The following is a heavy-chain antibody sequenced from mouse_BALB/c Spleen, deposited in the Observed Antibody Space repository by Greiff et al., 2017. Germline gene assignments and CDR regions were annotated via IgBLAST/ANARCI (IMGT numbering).Heavy chain of an antibody. CDR3: ARGEAFYYAYFAY. Sequence: QVQLQQSGAELAKPGASVKMSCKASGYTFTSYWMHWVKQRPGQGLEWIGYINPSTGYTEYNQKFKDKATLTADKSSSTAYMQLSSLTSEDSAVYYCARGEAFYYAYFAYWGQGTLVTVSA. D-gene: IGHD2-1*01. J-gene: IGHJ3*01. V-gene: IGHV1-7*01. CDR2: INPSTGYT. CDR1: GYTFTSYW.